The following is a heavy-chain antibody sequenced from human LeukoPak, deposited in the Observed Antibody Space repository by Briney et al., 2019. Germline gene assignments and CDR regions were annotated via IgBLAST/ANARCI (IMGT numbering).Heavy chain of an antibody. CDR2: IYYSGST. CDR1: GGSISSYY. Sequence: SETLSLTCTVSGGSISSYYWSWIRQPPGKGLEWIGYIYYSGSTNYNPSLKSRVTISVDKSKNQFSLKLSSVTAADTAVYYCARGSRGYDILTGYYRGGWFDPWGQGTLVSVSS. V-gene: IGHV4-59*01. CDR3: ARGSRGYDILTGYYRGGWFDP. D-gene: IGHD3-9*01. J-gene: IGHJ5*02.